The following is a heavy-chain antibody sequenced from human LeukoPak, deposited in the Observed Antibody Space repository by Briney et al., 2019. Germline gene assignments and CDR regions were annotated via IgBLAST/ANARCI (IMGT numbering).Heavy chain of an antibody. CDR2: NHSGST. V-gene: IGHV4-34*01. D-gene: IGHD2-15*01. J-gene: IGHJ4*02. CDR3: ARGQYLDCSGGSCYPYYFDY. Sequence: NHSGSTNYNPSLKSRVTISVDTSKNQFSLKLSSVTAADTAVYYCARGQYLDCSGGSCYPYYFDYWGQGTLVTVSS.